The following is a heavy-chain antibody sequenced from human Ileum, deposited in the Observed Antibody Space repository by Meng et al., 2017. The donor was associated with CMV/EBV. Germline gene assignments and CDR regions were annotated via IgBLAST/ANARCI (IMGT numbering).Heavy chain of an antibody. CDR3: AKGRVRSWELLDH. J-gene: IGHJ4*02. CDR2: IRNDGDSQ. V-gene: IGHV3-30*02. D-gene: IGHD1-26*01. CDR1: GFTFSSHG. Sequence: GESLKISCEVSGFTFSSHGMHWVRQAPGKGMDWVAWIRNDGDSQLYADSVRGRFTVSGDSSQTTVDLQMNRLRPDDTAIYFCAKGRVRSWELLDHWGQGTLVTVSS.